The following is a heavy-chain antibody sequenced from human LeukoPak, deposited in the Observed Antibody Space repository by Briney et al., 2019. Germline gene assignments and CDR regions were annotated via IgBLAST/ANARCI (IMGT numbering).Heavy chain of an antibody. J-gene: IGHJ4*02. D-gene: IGHD4-11*01. Sequence: PSETLSLTCAVYGGSFSGYYWSWIRQPPGKGLEWIGEINHSGSTNYNPSLKSRVTISVDTSKNQFSLKLSSVTAADTAVYYCARRNYWLDYWGQGTLVTVSS. CDR2: INHSGST. CDR1: GGSFSGYY. V-gene: IGHV4-34*01. CDR3: ARRNYWLDY.